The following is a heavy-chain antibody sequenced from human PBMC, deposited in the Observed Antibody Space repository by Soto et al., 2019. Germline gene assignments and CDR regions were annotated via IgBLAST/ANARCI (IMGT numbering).Heavy chain of an antibody. Sequence: EVQLLESGGSLVQPGGSLRLSCAASGFSLHTYDMSWVRQAPGKGLDWVSAITSAAGATFYADSVKGRFIISRDTPKNTLYLQMNSLRVGDTAVYFCAKRSGDFLSYFDLWGQGTLVTVSS. CDR3: AKRSGDFLSYFDL. CDR2: ITSAAGAT. D-gene: IGHD4-17*01. V-gene: IGHV3-23*01. J-gene: IGHJ4*02. CDR1: GFSLHTYD.